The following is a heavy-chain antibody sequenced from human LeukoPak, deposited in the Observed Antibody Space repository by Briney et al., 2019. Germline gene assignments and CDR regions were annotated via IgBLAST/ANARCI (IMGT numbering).Heavy chain of an antibody. Sequence: GGSMRLSCAASGLALSAYKMHWVRQAPRKGLVWVSRISTDGYTTDYADFVQGRFTASRDNTKNTWSLEMNSLRAEDTAVYYCVVGGSPGYWGQGTLVTVSS. CDR3: VVGGSPGY. CDR2: ISTDGYTT. J-gene: IGHJ4*02. V-gene: IGHV3-74*01. D-gene: IGHD2-15*01. CDR1: GLALSAYK.